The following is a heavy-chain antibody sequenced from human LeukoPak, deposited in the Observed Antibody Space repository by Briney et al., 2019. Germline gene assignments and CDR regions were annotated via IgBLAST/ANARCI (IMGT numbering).Heavy chain of an antibody. V-gene: IGHV4-39*07. CDR1: GGSITRSSYY. Sequence: KSSETLSLTCSVAGGSITRSSYYWGWIRQPPGKGLEWIGSIYYAGSTYYNPSLKSRVTISVDTSKNQFSLKLSSVTAADTAVYYCARGKIWSPVYLSHWGQGTLVTVSS. CDR2: IYYAGST. D-gene: IGHD3-10*01. CDR3: ARGKIWSPVYLSH. J-gene: IGHJ4*02.